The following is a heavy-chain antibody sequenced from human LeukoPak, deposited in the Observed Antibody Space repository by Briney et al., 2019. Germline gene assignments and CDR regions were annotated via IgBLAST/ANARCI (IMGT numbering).Heavy chain of an antibody. CDR1: GGSISSGGYY. J-gene: IGHJ6*03. CDR3: AREEGGGRGYSYCYYYYMDV. Sequence: SETLSLTCTVSGGSISSGGYYWSWIRQHPGKGLEWIGYIYYSGSTYYNPSLKSRVTISVDTSKNQFSLKLSSVTAADTAVYYCAREEGGGRGYSYCYYYYMDVWGKGTTVTVSS. D-gene: IGHD5-18*01. V-gene: IGHV4-31*03. CDR2: IYYSGST.